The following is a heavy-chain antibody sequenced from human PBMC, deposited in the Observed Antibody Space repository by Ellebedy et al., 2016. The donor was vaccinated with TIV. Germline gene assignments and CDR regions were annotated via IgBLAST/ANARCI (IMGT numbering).Heavy chain of an antibody. CDR2: VYYSGIA. J-gene: IGHJ5*02. CDR1: TGSISGSF. Sequence: MPSETLSLTCTVSTGSISGSFWSWVRRPPGKGLEWIGYVYYSGIANYNPSLKSRLTISVDTSRNQFSLKLNSVTAADTAVYYCARDRDSTGYYSPWGQGILVTVSS. V-gene: IGHV4-59*01. D-gene: IGHD3-22*01. CDR3: ARDRDSTGYYSP.